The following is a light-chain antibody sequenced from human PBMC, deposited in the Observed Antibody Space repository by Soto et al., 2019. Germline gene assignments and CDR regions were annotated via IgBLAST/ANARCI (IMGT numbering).Light chain of an antibody. CDR1: QTVSSSD. V-gene: IGKV3-11*01. CDR3: QQRYSWPPIT. CDR2: DTS. Sequence: EIVLTQSPGTLSLSPGDRATLSCTASQTVSSSDLAWYQQRAGQAPRLVIYDTSNRASGIPARFSGSGSGTDFTLTINSLEPEDFAVYYCQQRYSWPPITFGQGTRLEIK. J-gene: IGKJ5*01.